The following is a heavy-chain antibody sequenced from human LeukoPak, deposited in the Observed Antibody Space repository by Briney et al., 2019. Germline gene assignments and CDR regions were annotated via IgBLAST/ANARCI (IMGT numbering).Heavy chain of an antibody. J-gene: IGHJ5*02. D-gene: IGHD1-7*01. CDR2: IFYSGSI. CDR1: GGSISSYY. CDR3: ARTKVGWNSNWFDP. V-gene: IGHV4-59*01. Sequence: SETLSLTCTVSGGSISSYYWSWIGQPPGKGLDWIGYIFYSGSINYNPSLKSRVTISADTSKNQFSLKLSSVTAADTAVYYCARTKVGWNSNWFDPWGQGTLVTVSS.